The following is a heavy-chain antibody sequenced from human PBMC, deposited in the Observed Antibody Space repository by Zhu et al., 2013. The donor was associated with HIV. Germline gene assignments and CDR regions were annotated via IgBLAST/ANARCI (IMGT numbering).Heavy chain of an antibody. D-gene: IGHD3-22*01. CDR3: ARHPGRSSGYYYGPDFDY. J-gene: IGHJ4*02. V-gene: IGHV1-69*06. CDR2: IIPIFGTA. Sequence: QVQLVQSGAEVKKPGSSVKVSCKASGGTFSSYAISWVRQAPGQGLEWMGGIIPIFGTANYAQKFQGRVTITADKSTSTAYMELSSLRSEDTAVYYCARHPGRSSGYYYGPDFDYWGQGTLVTVSS. CDR1: GGTFSSYA.